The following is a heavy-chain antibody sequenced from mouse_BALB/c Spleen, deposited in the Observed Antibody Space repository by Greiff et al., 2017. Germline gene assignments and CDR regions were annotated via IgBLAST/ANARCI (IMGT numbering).Heavy chain of an antibody. J-gene: IGHJ3*01. CDR1: GYTFSSYW. CDR3: ARMGNYGNYRAWFAY. CDR2: ILPGSGST. V-gene: IGHV1-9*01. D-gene: IGHD2-1*01. Sequence: QVQLQQSGAELMKPGASVKISCKATGYTFSSYWIEWVKQRPGHGLEWIGEILPGSGSTNYNEKFKGKATFTADTSSNTAYMQLSSLTSEDSAVYYCARMGNYGNYRAWFAYWGQGTLVTVSA.